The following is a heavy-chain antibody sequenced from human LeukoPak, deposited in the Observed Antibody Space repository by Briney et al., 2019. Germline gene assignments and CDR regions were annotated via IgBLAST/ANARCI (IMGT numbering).Heavy chain of an antibody. CDR1: GFTCSSYS. J-gene: IGHJ6*03. CDR3: ARDDYGSGSYGCGLMDV. CDR2: IISSSSYI. D-gene: IGHD3-10*01. V-gene: IGHV3-21*01. Sequence: VGSLRLSCAASGFTCSSYSMNWGRHALGKGLEWVSSIISSSSYIYYADSVKGRFTISRDNEKNSLYLQMNSLRAEDTAVYYCARDDYGSGSYGCGLMDVWGKGPTVTVSS.